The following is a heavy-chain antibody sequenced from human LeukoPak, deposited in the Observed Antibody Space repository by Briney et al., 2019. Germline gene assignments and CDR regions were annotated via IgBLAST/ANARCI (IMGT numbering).Heavy chain of an antibody. D-gene: IGHD6-19*01. CDR1: GFTFDDYA. CDR3: AKVRGTYSSGYYFDS. V-gene: IGHV3-9*01. Sequence: PGGSLRLSCAASGFTFDDYAMHWVRQAPGKGLEWVSGISWNSGYIDYADSVKGRFTISRDNAKNSLFLQMDSLRTEDTAFYYCAKVRGTYSSGYYFDSWGQGTLVTVSS. J-gene: IGHJ4*02. CDR2: ISWNSGYI.